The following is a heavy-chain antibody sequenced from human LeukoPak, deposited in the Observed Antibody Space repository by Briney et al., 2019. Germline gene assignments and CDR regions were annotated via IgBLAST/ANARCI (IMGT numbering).Heavy chain of an antibody. CDR1: GFSFSNYG. CDR2: ISYDGNNK. V-gene: IGHV3-30*18. CDR3: AKDRGGAYYESSVDI. D-gene: IGHD3-22*01. J-gene: IGHJ3*02. Sequence: GGYLRLSCAASGFSFSNYGIHWVRPAPGKGLEWVAVISYDGNNKYYADSVKGRFTISRDNSKNTLYLQMNSLRAEDTAVYYCAKDRGGAYYESSVDIWGQGTMVTVSS.